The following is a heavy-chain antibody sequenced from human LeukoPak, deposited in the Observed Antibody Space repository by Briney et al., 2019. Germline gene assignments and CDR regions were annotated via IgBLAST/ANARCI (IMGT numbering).Heavy chain of an antibody. Sequence: GGSLRLSCAASEFSVGSNYMTWVRQAPGKGLEWVSYISSSGSTIYYADSVKGRFTISRDNAKNSLYLQMNSLRAEDTAVYYCARAMTTVTHARFDPWGQGTLVTVSS. CDR1: EFSVGSNY. J-gene: IGHJ5*02. CDR3: ARAMTTVTHARFDP. D-gene: IGHD4-11*01. CDR2: ISSSGSTI. V-gene: IGHV3-48*03.